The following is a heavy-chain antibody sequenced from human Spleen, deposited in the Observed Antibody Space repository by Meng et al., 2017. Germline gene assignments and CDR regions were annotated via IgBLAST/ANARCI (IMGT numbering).Heavy chain of an antibody. D-gene: IGHD2-8*01. V-gene: IGHV3-23*01. CDR1: AFTFSTYA. Sequence: GGSLRLSCAASAFTFSTYAMSWVRQAPGKGLEWVSAISGNGASTYYANSVKGRFTISRDNAKNSLYLQMNSLRAEDTAVYYCARDNDYGDYWGQGTLVTVSS. CDR3: ARDNDYGDY. CDR2: ISGNGAST. J-gene: IGHJ4*02.